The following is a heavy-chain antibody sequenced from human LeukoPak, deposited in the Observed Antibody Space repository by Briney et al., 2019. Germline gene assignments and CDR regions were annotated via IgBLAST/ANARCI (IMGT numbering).Heavy chain of an antibody. CDR3: ARGRVDTAMVTLSAFDI. J-gene: IGHJ3*02. V-gene: IGHV4-34*01. D-gene: IGHD5-18*01. Sequence: PSETLSLTCAVYGGSFSGYYWSWLRQPPGKGLEWVGEINHSGSTNYNPSLKSRVTISVDTSKNQFSLKLSSVTAADTAVYYCARGRVDTAMVTLSAFDIWGQGTMVTISS. CDR1: GGSFSGYY. CDR2: INHSGST.